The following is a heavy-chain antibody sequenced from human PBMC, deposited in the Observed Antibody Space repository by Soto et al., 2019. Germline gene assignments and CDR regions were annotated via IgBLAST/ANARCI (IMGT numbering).Heavy chain of an antibody. V-gene: IGHV3-15*01. CDR2: IKSKADGGTT. J-gene: IGHJ6*02. CDR3: TTDELLDYYYYGMDV. Sequence: GGSLRLSCAASGFTFSNAWMSWVRQAPGKGLEWVGRIKSKADGGTTDYAAPVKGRFTISRDDSKNTLYLQMNSLKTEDTAVYYCTTDELLDYYYYGMDVWGQGTTVTVSS. CDR1: GFTFSNAW. D-gene: IGHD1-26*01.